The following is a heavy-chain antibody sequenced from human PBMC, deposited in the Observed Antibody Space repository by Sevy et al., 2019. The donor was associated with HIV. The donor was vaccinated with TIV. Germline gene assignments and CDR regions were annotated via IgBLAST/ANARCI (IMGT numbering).Heavy chain of an antibody. CDR2: ISYDESSA. Sequence: GGSLRLSCAASGFTFNTYGMHWVRQAPGKGLEWVAVISYDESSAYYADSVKGRLTIFTDNSNNTLYLQMKSLIAEDMAVYYYAGDAGYTHNWNPDYWGQGTLVTVSS. V-gene: IGHV3-30*03. CDR3: AGDAGYTHNWNPDY. D-gene: IGHD1-1*01. J-gene: IGHJ4*02. CDR1: GFTFNTYG.